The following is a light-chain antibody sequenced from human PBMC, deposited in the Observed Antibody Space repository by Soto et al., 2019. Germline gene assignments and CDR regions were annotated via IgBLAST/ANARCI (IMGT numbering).Light chain of an antibody. CDR3: CSYAGSYSWV. Sequence: QSALTQPRSVSGSPGQSVTISCTGTSSDVGGYNCVSWYQQHPGKAPKFLIYDVSKRPSGVPDRFSGSKSGNTASLTISGLQAEDEADYYCCSYAGSYSWVFGGGTELTVL. J-gene: IGLJ3*02. CDR1: SSDVGGYNC. CDR2: DVS. V-gene: IGLV2-11*01.